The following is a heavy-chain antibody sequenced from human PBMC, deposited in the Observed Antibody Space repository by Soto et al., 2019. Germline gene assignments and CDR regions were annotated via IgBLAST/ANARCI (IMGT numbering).Heavy chain of an antibody. Sequence: PSETLSLTXAVSAGSISTTNWYVWVRQPPGMGLEWIGEIYHTGTTTYNPSLKSRVTMSVDTSKNQFSPRLSFVTAADTAVYYCATSSGSAYGLDVWGPGATVTVSS. V-gene: IGHV4-4*02. D-gene: IGHD3-10*01. CDR3: ATSSGSAYGLDV. CDR1: AGSISTTNW. J-gene: IGHJ6*02. CDR2: IYHTGTT.